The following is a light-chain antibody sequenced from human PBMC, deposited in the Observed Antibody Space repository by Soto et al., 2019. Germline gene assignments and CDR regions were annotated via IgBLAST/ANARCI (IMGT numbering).Light chain of an antibody. CDR3: QQYGSSPEYT. Sequence: EIVLTQTPGTRSLSPGERATLSCRASQSVSSSYLAWYQQKPGQAPRLLIYGASSRATGIPDRFSGSGSGTDFTLTISRLEPEDFAVYYCQQYGSSPEYTFGQGTELEIK. CDR2: GAS. CDR1: QSVSSSY. V-gene: IGKV3-20*01. J-gene: IGKJ2*01.